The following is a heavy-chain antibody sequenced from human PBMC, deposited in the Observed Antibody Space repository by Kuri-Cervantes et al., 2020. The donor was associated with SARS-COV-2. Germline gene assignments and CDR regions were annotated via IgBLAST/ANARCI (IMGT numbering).Heavy chain of an antibody. D-gene: IGHD6-19*01. CDR1: GGSISSYY. Sequence: SETLSLTCTVSGGSISSYYWSWIRQPAGKGLEWIGRIYTSGSTNYNPSLKSRVTISVDTSKNQFSLKLSSVTAADTAVYYCARLSAVAGTFDYWGQGTLVIVSS. CDR2: IYTSGST. CDR3: ARLSAVAGTFDY. V-gene: IGHV4-4*07. J-gene: IGHJ4*02.